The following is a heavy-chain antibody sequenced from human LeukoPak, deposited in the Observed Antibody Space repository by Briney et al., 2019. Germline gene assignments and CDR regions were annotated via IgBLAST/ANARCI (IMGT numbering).Heavy chain of an antibody. D-gene: IGHD4-23*01. Sequence: GGSLRLSCAASGFTFSGSAMHWVRQASGKGLEWVGRIRSKANSYATAYAASVKGSFTSARDDSKNTAYLQMNSLKTEDTAVYYCTMTTVVTGYFDYWGQGTLVTVSS. J-gene: IGHJ4*02. CDR2: IRSKANSYAT. V-gene: IGHV3-73*01. CDR3: TMTTVVTGYFDY. CDR1: GFTFSGSA.